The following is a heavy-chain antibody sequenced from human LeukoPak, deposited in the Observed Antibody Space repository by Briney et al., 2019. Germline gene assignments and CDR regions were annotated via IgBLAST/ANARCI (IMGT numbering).Heavy chain of an antibody. CDR2: INHSGST. CDR3: ARQWEGPDYGVDY. J-gene: IGHJ4*02. D-gene: IGHD4-17*01. Sequence: SETLSLTCAVYGGSFSGYYWSWIRQPPGKGLEWIGEINHSGSTNYNPSLKSRVTISVDTSKNQFSLKLSSVTAADTAVYYCARQWEGPDYGVDYWGQGTLVTVSS. V-gene: IGHV4-34*01. CDR1: GGSFSGYY.